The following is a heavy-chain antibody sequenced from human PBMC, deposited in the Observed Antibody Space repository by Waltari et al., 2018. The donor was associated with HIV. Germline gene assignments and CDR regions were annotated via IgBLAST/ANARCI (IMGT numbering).Heavy chain of an antibody. CDR1: GFGFRAYT. CDR3: TTLADTTMGRDWYFDL. Sequence: VYLVESGGGLVKPGGSLKLSCEGSGFGFRAYTMNWVRQAPGKGLEWVSSVSQKGDYVYYTDAMKGRLSITRDNSKNLMFLEMTRLRPEDSATYFCTTLADTTMGRDWYFDLWGRGVWVIVST. J-gene: IGHJ2*01. V-gene: IGHV3-21*04. D-gene: IGHD3-10*01. CDR2: VSQKGDYV.